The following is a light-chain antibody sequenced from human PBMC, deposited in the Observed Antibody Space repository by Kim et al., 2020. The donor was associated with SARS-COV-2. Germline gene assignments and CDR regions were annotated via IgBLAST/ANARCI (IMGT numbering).Light chain of an antibody. Sequence: ASGGDRVNSTWRDSQSISRWGGWYQQKAGKEPKLLIYKAYTVESGVPSRCSGSGAGTEFTLTSSRLQPDDFATDYCKQYISVYTFGQGNKLEIK. CDR1: QSISRW. CDR2: KAY. CDR3: KQYISVYT. V-gene: IGKV1-5*03. J-gene: IGKJ2*01.